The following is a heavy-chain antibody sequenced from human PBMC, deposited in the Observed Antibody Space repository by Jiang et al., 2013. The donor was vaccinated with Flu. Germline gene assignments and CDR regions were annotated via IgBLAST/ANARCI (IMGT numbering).Heavy chain of an antibody. Sequence: FTFSTYAMHWVRQAPGKGLEWVAAILYHGATKYYADSVKGRFTISRDNSKSTLLLQMNNLRTEDTAVYYCAVIATAGGGDAFDIWGQGTMVTVSS. CDR1: FTFSTYA. CDR2: ILYHGATK. J-gene: IGHJ3*02. CDR3: AVIATAGGGDAFDI. V-gene: IGHV3-30-3*01. D-gene: IGHD6-25*01.